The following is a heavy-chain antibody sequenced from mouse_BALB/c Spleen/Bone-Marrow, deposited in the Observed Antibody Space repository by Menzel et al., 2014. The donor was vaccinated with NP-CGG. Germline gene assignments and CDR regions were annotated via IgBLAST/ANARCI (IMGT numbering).Heavy chain of an antibody. J-gene: IGHJ4*01. CDR1: GFTFSSYA. CDR3: ARDYYGSSYAMDY. D-gene: IGHD1-1*01. V-gene: IGHV5-9-4*01. Sequence: EVKLMESGGGLVKPGGSLKLSCAASGFTFSSYAMSWVRQSPEKRLEWVAEISSGGSYTYYPDTVTGRFTISRDNAKNTLYLEVSSLRSEDTAMYYCARDYYGSSYAMDYWGQGTSVTVSS. CDR2: ISSGGSYT.